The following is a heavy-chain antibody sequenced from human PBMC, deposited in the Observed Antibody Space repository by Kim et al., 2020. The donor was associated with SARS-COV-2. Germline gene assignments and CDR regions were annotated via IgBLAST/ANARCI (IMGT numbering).Heavy chain of an antibody. Sequence: LETLSLTCTVSGGSISDSDYYWTWIRQPPGKGLEWIGSIYYSGTTYNNPSLKSRVTASVDTAENQFSLKLSSVTAADTAVYYCARHRYRGGGYYYYLDSWGQGTLVTVSS. CDR2: IYYSGTT. J-gene: IGHJ4*02. CDR1: GGSISDSDYY. CDR3: ARHRYRGGGYYYYLDS. V-gene: IGHV4-39*01. D-gene: IGHD3-22*01.